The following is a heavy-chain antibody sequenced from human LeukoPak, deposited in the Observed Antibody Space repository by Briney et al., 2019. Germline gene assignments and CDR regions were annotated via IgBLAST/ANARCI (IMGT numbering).Heavy chain of an antibody. Sequence: PGGSLRLSCAASGFTFSRYEMNWVRQAPRKGLEWVSYIRSSGSTIYYADSVKGRFTISRDNAKNSLYLQMNSLRAEDTAVYYCARSIVVVVAATSYFDYWGQGTLVTVSS. CDR1: GFTFSRYE. V-gene: IGHV3-48*03. CDR3: ARSIVVVVAATSYFDY. CDR2: IRSSGSTI. J-gene: IGHJ4*02. D-gene: IGHD2-15*01.